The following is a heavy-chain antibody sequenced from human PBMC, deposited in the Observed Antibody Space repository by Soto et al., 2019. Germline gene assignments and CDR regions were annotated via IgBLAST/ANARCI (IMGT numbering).Heavy chain of an antibody. V-gene: IGHV4-39*01. CDR2: IYYSGST. J-gene: IGHJ5*02. D-gene: IGHD3-22*01. Sequence: KPSETLSLTCTVSGGSISSSSYYWGWIRQPPGKGLEWIGSIYYSGSTYYNPSLKSRVTISVDTSNNQFSLKLRSVTAVYTAVYFFALTFYDISGYYTEPTNWSDPWGQGTLVTVSS. CDR3: ALTFYDISGYYTEPTNWSDP. CDR1: GGSISSSSYY.